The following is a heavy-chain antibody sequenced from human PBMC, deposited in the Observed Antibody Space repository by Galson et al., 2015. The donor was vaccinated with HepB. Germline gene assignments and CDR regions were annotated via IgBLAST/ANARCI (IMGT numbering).Heavy chain of an antibody. CDR2: IIPIFGTA. Sequence: SVKVSCKASGGTFSSYAISWVRQAPGHGLEWMGGIIPIFGTANYAQKFQGRVTITADESTSTAYMELSSLRSEDTAVYYCARGPDYSNYARYPYYYYYYMDVWGKGTTVTVSS. J-gene: IGHJ6*03. V-gene: IGHV1-69*13. CDR3: ARGPDYSNYARYPYYYYYYMDV. CDR1: GGTFSSYA. D-gene: IGHD4-11*01.